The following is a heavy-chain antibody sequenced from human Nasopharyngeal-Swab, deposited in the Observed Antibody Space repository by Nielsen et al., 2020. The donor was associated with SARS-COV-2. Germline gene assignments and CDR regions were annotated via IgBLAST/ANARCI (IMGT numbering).Heavy chain of an antibody. CDR3: VRHVWDRADYFDY. CDR2: IYYGGSA. D-gene: IGHD1-26*01. CDR1: GAPMTSNSSS. Sequence: GSLRLSCSVSGAPMTSNSSSWGWIRQPPGKGLEWIGTIYYGGSAYYNPSPRSRVTLTVDTSKRQFSLNMYSVTAADTAVYYCVRHVWDRADYFDYWSQGTLVTVSS. J-gene: IGHJ4*02. V-gene: IGHV4-39*01.